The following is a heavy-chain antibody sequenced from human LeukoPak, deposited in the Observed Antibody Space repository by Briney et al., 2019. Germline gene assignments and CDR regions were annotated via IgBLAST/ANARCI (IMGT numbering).Heavy chain of an antibody. CDR1: GGSFSGYY. J-gene: IGHJ5*02. CDR3: ARVHRYCSSTSCYHHWSDP. Sequence: PSETLSLTCAVYGGSFSGYYWSWIRQPPGKGLEWIGEINHSGSTNYNPSLKSRVTISVDTSKNQFSLKLSSVTAADTAVYYCARVHRYCSSTSCYHHWSDPWGQGTLVTVSS. CDR2: INHSGST. D-gene: IGHD2-2*01. V-gene: IGHV4-34*01.